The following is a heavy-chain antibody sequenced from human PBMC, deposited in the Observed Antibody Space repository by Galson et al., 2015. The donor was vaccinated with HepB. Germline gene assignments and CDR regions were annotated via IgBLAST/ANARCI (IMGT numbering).Heavy chain of an antibody. J-gene: IGHJ4*02. D-gene: IGHD2-15*01. CDR1: GFTFSSYA. CDR2: ISYDGSNK. CDR3: ARAVADAEAPR. Sequence: SLRLSCAASGFTFSSYAMHWVRQAPGKGLEWVAVISYDGSNKYYADSVKGRFTISRDNSKNTLYLQMNSLRAEDTAVYYCARAVADAEAPRWGQGTLVTVSS. V-gene: IGHV3-30-3*01.